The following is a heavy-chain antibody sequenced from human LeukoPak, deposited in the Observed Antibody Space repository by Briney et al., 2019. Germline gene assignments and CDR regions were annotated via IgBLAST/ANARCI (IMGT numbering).Heavy chain of an antibody. J-gene: IGHJ4*02. CDR1: GYTFTSYA. CDR2: INTNTGNP. V-gene: IGHV7-4-1*02. Sequence: ASVKVSCKSSGYTFTSYAINWVRQAPGQGLEWMGWINTNTGNPTYAQGFTGRFVFSLDTSVSTAYLQISSLKAEDTAVYYCARGGLSSGWAEDYWGQGTLVTVSS. D-gene: IGHD6-19*01. CDR3: ARGGLSSGWAEDY.